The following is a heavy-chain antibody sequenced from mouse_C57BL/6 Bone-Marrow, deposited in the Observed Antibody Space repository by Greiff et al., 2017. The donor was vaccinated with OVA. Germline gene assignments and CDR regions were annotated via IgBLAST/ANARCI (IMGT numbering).Heavy chain of an antibody. CDR2: INPYNGGT. V-gene: IGHV1-19*01. Sequence: VQLKESGPVLVKPGASVKMSCKASGYTFTDYYMNWVKQSHGKSLEWIGVINPYNGGTSYNQKFKGKATLTVDKSSSTAYMELNSLTSEDSAVYYCARGIYYYGSPNYFDYWGQGTTLTVSS. D-gene: IGHD1-1*01. CDR1: GYTFTDYY. J-gene: IGHJ2*01. CDR3: ARGIYYYGSPNYFDY.